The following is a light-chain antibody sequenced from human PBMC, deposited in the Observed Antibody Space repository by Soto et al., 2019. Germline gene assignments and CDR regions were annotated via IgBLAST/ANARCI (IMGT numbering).Light chain of an antibody. V-gene: IGKV1-5*01. CDR3: QQYDNLSLT. Sequence: DIQMTQSPSTLSASVGDRVTITCRASQSISSWLAWYQQKPGKAPKLLIYDASSLESGVPTRFSGSGSGTEFTFTISSLQPEDIATYYCQQYDNLSLTFGGGTKVDIK. CDR2: DAS. CDR1: QSISSW. J-gene: IGKJ4*01.